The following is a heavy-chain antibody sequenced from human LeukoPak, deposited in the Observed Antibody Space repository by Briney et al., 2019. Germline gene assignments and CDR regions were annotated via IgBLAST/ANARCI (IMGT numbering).Heavy chain of an antibody. D-gene: IGHD6-13*01. CDR2: IYSGGTT. Sequence: GGSLRLSCAASGFTFSRYGMHWVRQAPGKGLEWVRVIYSGGTTYYADSVKGRFTISRDNSKNTLYLQMNSLRVEDTAVYYCATKGISWYDYWGQGTLVTVSS. CDR1: GFTFSRYG. J-gene: IGHJ4*02. V-gene: IGHV3-NL1*01. CDR3: ATKGISWYDY.